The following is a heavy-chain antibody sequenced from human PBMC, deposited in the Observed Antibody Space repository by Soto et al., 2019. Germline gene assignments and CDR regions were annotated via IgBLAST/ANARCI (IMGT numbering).Heavy chain of an antibody. J-gene: IGHJ4*02. Sequence: QVPLVQSGAEVKKPGSSVKVSCKASGGTFSSYTISWVRQAPGQGLEWMGRIIPILGIANYAQKFQGRVTITADKSTSTAYMELSSLRSEDTAVYYCAREKYDSSGYYSNWGQGTLVTVSS. CDR1: GGTFSSYT. CDR3: AREKYDSSGYYSN. D-gene: IGHD3-22*01. V-gene: IGHV1-69*08. CDR2: IIPILGIA.